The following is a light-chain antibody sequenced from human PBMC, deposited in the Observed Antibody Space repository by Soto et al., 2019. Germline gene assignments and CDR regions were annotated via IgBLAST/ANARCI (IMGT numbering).Light chain of an antibody. CDR2: LNSDGSH. CDR3: QTWGTGIVV. Sequence: QLVLTQSPSASASLGASVKLTCTLSSGHSNYAIAWHQQQPEKGPRYLMKLNSDGSHSKGDWIPDRFSGSSSGAERYLTISSLQSEDEADYYCQTWGTGIVVFGGGTKLTVL. J-gene: IGLJ2*01. CDR1: SGHSNYA. V-gene: IGLV4-69*01.